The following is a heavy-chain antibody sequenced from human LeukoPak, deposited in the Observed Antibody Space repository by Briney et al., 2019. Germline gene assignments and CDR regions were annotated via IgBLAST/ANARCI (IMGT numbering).Heavy chain of an antibody. Sequence: SETLSLTCAVYGGSFSGDYWNWIRQPPGKGLEWVGEISHSGSTNYNPSLKSRVTISVDTSKNQFSLKLSSVTAADTAVYYCAVTVEMATTFDYWGQGTLVTVSS. CDR3: AVTVEMATTFDY. CDR1: GGSFSGDY. D-gene: IGHD5-24*01. V-gene: IGHV4-34*01. J-gene: IGHJ4*02. CDR2: ISHSGST.